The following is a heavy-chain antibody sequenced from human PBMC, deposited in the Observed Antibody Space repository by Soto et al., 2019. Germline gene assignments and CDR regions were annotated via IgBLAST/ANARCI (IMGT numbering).Heavy chain of an antibody. D-gene: IGHD2-2*01. Sequence: PSETLSLTCTVSGDSISSDVYSWSWIRQSPGKGLEWIGSIYFSGSTYHSPSLKSRLTVSVDTSKSQFSLKLSSMTAADTAVYYCARGQYGRFNFWGPGTLVTVAS. CDR1: GDSISSDVYS. V-gene: IGHV4-31*03. CDR2: IYFSGST. CDR3: ARGQYGRFNF. J-gene: IGHJ4*02.